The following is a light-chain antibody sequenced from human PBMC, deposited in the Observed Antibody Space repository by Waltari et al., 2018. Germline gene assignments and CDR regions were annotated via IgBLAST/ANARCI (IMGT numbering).Light chain of an antibody. Sequence: YVVSQPPSVSAAAGQTGRPTWEGENIETKGVRWYQRKAGQPPLLVMCYDSDRPSGIPGRFSGSNSGSTATLTINWVEPGDEADYHCQVWDDTNKPGVFGGGTELTVL. CDR1: NIETKG. CDR3: QVWDDTNKPGV. CDR2: YDS. J-gene: IGLJ3*02. V-gene: IGLV3-21*04.